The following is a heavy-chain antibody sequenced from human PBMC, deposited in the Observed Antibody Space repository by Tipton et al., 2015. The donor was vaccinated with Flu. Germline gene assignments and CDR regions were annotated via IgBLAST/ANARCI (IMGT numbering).Heavy chain of an antibody. CDR1: GFTFASYA. CDR3: ATALGGYTSGWGH. CDR2: LNGGGTST. V-gene: IGHV3-23*01. J-gene: IGHJ4*02. Sequence: SLRLSCAASGFTFASYAMAWVRQAPGKGLYWVSGLNGGGTSTYYGESVKGRFTIYRDNSKNTLFLQMSDLRVEDTAVYYCATALGGYTSGWGHWGQGTLVTVSS. D-gene: IGHD6-19*01.